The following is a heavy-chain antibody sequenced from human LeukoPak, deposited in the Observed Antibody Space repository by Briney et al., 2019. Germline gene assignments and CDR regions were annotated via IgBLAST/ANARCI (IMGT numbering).Heavy chain of an antibody. V-gene: IGHV4-30-4*08. Sequence: TSETLSLTCTVSGGSISSGDYYWSWIRQPPGKGLEWIGYIYYSGSTYYNPSLKSRVTISVDTSKNQFSLKLSSVTAPDTAVYYCARAKGTSSQLTFDYWGQGTLVTVSS. CDR2: IYYSGST. D-gene: IGHD1-1*01. J-gene: IGHJ4*02. CDR1: GGSISSGDYY. CDR3: ARAKGTSSQLTFDY.